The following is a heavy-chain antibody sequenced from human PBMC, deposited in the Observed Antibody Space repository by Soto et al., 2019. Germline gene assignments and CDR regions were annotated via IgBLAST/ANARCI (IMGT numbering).Heavy chain of an antibody. CDR1: GGSISSGPYY. Sequence: SETLSLTCVVSGGSISSGPYYWGWIRQPPGKGLEWIGSIHSSGSTDYNPSLKSRLTISVDTSKNQFSLNLTSVTAADTAVYYCARHFRXYGSGTYYNLVVRWFDPWGQGTLVTVSS. CDR2: IHSSGST. CDR3: ARHFRXYGSGTYYNLVVRWFDP. J-gene: IGHJ5*02. D-gene: IGHD3-10*01. V-gene: IGHV4-39*01.